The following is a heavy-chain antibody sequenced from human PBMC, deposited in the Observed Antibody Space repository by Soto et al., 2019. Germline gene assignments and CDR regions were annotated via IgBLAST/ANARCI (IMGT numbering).Heavy chain of an antibody. D-gene: IGHD5-12*01. J-gene: IGHJ1*01. CDR2: INHSGST. Sequence: SETLSLTCAVYGGSFSGYYWSWIRQPPGKGLEWIGEINHSGSTNYNPSLKSRVTISVDTSKNQFSLKLSSVTAADTAVYYCARQKPGGYDKGRYFQHWGQGTLVTVSS. V-gene: IGHV4-34*01. CDR3: ARQKPGGYDKGRYFQH. CDR1: GGSFSGYY.